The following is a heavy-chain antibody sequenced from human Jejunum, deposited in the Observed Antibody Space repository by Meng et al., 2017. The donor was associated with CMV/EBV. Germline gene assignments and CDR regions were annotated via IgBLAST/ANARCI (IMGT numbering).Heavy chain of an antibody. D-gene: IGHD5-12*01. CDR2: INPNSGDT. CDR3: ATLYSGYSKGVY. V-gene: IGHV1-2*02. CDR1: GYTFTGYS. Sequence: TASGYTFTGYSMHWVRQAPGQGLEWMGWINPNSGDTNYAQKFQGRVTMTRDTSISTAYMELNRLISDDTAIYYCATLYSGYSKGVYWGQGTLVTVSS. J-gene: IGHJ4*02.